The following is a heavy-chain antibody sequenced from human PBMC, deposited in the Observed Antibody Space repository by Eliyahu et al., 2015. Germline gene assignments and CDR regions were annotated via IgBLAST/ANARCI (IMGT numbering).Heavy chain of an antibody. CDR2: IYHSGST. D-gene: IGHD3-22*01. CDR1: GYSISSGYY. V-gene: IGHV4-38-2*02. Sequence: QVQLQESGPGLVKPSETLSLTCTVSGYSISSGYYWGWIRXPPGTGLEWIGSIYHSGSTPYNPSXKSRVTISVDTSKNQFSLKLSSVTAADTAVYYCARWEPEWETYYYDSSGYPTHYWGQGTLVTVSS. J-gene: IGHJ4*02. CDR3: ARWEPEWETYYYDSSGYPTHY.